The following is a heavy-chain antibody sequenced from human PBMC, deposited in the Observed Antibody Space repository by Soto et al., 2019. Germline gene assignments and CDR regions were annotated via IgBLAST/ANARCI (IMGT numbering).Heavy chain of an antibody. CDR1: GFTFSSYA. D-gene: IGHD3-22*01. CDR2: ISYDGSDK. CDR3: ARDYYKYYDSSGYYRSPAY. V-gene: IGHV3-30-3*01. J-gene: IGHJ4*02. Sequence: GGSLRLSCAASGFTFSSYAMHWVRQAPGKGLEWVALISYDGSDKDYADNVKGRFTISRDNSRNTLFLQMNSQRAEDTAVYFCARDYYKYYDSSGYYRSPAYWGQGTLVTVSS.